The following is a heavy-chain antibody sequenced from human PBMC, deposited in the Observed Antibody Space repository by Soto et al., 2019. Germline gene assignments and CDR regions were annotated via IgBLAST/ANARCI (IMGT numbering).Heavy chain of an antibody. CDR3: ARGGIAVAAAIYYFDY. D-gene: IGHD6-19*01. J-gene: IGHJ4*02. V-gene: IGHV4-34*01. Sequence: SETLSLTCAVYGGSFSGYYWSWIRQPPGKGLEWIGEINHSGSTNYNPSLKSRVTISVDTSKNQFSLKLSSVTAADTAVYYCARGGIAVAAAIYYFDYWGQGTLVTVS. CDR2: INHSGST. CDR1: GGSFSGYY.